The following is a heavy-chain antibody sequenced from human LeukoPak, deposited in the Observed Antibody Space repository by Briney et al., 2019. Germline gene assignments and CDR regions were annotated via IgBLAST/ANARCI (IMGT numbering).Heavy chain of an antibody. CDR3: ARLVRYGMDV. CDR2: IYSGGTT. Sequence: GGSLRLSCAASGFTVSSTYMIWVRQAPGKGLEWVSIIYSGGTTYYADSVKGRFTISRDNAKNSLYLQMNSLRAEDTAVYYCARLVRYGMDVWGQGTTVTVSS. CDR1: GFTVSSTY. J-gene: IGHJ6*02. V-gene: IGHV3-53*01. D-gene: IGHD6-6*01.